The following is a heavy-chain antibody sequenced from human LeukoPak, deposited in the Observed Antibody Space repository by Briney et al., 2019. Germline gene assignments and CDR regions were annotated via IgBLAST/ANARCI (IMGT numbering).Heavy chain of an antibody. CDR3: ARGRPTPGIFSNWFDP. CDR2: ISHSGST. Sequence: SETLSLTCAVYGGSFNDYYWSWIRQPPGKGLEWIGEISHSGSTNYNPSLKSRVTISVDTSKNQFSLKLNSVTAADTAVYYCARGRPTPGIFSNWFDPWGQGTLVTVSS. J-gene: IGHJ5*02. V-gene: IGHV4-34*01. CDR1: GGSFNDYY. D-gene: IGHD3-3*01.